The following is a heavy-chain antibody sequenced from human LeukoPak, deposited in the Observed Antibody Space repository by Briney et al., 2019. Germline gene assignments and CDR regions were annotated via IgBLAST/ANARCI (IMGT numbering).Heavy chain of an antibody. V-gene: IGHV4-4*07. CDR3: ARVRGYSYGLARYYYYYMDV. J-gene: IGHJ6*03. CDR1: GGSISSYY. CDR2: IYTSGST. Sequence: SETLSLTCTVSGGSISSYYWSWIRQPAGKGLEWIGRIYTSGSTNYNPSLKSRVTMSVDTSKNQFSLKLSSVTAADTAVYYCARVRGYSYGLARYYYYYMDVWGKGTTVTVSS. D-gene: IGHD5-18*01.